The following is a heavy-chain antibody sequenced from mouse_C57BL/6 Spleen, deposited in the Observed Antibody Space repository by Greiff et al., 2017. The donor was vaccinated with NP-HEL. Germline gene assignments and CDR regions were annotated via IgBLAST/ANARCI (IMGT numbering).Heavy chain of an antibody. V-gene: IGHV1-76*01. Sequence: QVQLKESGAELVRPGASVKLSCKASGYTFTDYYINWVKQRPGQGLEWIARIYPGSGNTYYNEKFKGKATLTAEKSSSTAYMQLSSLTSEDSAVYFCARGRWLNGDYWGQGTSVTVSS. CDR2: IYPGSGNT. CDR3: ARGRWLNGDY. CDR1: GYTFTDYY. J-gene: IGHJ4*01. D-gene: IGHD1-1*02.